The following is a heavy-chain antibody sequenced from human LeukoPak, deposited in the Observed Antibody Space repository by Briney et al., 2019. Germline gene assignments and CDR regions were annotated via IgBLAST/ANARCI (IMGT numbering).Heavy chain of an antibody. Sequence: ASVKVSCTASGYTFSNYGISWVRQAPGLGLEWMGWTSYNGNTNYAQKFQDRVTMTTDTSTTTAYMELRSLESDDTAVYYCARHSGSGWQALGYWGQGTLVTVSS. D-gene: IGHD6-19*01. V-gene: IGHV1-18*04. CDR3: ARHSGSGWQALGY. CDR2: TSYNGNT. J-gene: IGHJ4*02. CDR1: GYTFSNYG.